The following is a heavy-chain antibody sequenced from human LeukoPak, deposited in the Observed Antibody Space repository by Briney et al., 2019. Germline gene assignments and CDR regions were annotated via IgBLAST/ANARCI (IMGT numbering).Heavy chain of an antibody. D-gene: IGHD6-13*01. Sequence: GASVKVSCKASGYTFTSYGISWVRQAPGQGLEWMGWTSAYNGNTNYAQKLQGRVTMTTGTSTSTAHMELRSLRSDDTAVYYCAREGDSSSWYDWFDPWGQGTLVTVSS. V-gene: IGHV1-18*01. CDR2: TSAYNGNT. CDR1: GYTFTSYG. CDR3: AREGDSSSWYDWFDP. J-gene: IGHJ5*02.